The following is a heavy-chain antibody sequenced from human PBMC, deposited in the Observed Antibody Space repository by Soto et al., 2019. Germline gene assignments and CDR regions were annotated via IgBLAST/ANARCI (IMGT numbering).Heavy chain of an antibody. J-gene: IGHJ5*02. D-gene: IGHD3-3*01. CDR1: GESVSGYY. CDR2: INHTGGT. Sequence: PSETLSLTCAVSGESVSGYYWYWIRQPPGKGLGWIGEINHTGGTTYNPSLQSRVTMSVDTSKNQFSLRLSSVTVADTAIYYCATRITVFGLLIPPFDPWGQGTQVTVSS. CDR3: ATRITVFGLLIPPFDP. V-gene: IGHV4-34*01.